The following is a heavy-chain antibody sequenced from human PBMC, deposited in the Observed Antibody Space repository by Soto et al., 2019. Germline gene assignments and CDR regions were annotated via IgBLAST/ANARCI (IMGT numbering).Heavy chain of an antibody. Sequence: QVQLQESGPGLVKPSETLSLTCTVSGGSISSYYCSWIRQPPGKGLEWIGYIDYSGITNYNPSPKSRVTVSVDTAKNPFSLKLSSVTAADTAVYYCARSDGRYWGQGTLVTVSS. CDR2: IDYSGIT. CDR1: GGSISSYY. V-gene: IGHV4-59*01. CDR3: ARSDGRY. J-gene: IGHJ4*02.